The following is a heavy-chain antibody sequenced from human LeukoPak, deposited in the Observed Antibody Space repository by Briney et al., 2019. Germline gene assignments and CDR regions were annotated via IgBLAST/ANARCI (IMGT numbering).Heavy chain of an antibody. CDR2: ISYDADNK. V-gene: IGHV3-30*03. J-gene: IGHJ4*02. CDR3: AAPNSGPYHQPFDY. D-gene: IGHD2-15*01. Sequence: GGSLRLSCAASGFTFSSSGMHWVRQAPGKGLEWVAVISYDADNKYYADSVKSRFSISRDNSKNTLYLQMNSLRAEDTAVYYCAAPNSGPYHQPFDYWGQGTLVTVSS. CDR1: GFTFSSSG.